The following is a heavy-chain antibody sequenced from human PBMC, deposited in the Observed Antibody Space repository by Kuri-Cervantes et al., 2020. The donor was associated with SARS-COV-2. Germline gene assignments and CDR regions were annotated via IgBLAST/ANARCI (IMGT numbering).Heavy chain of an antibody. Sequence: SETLALTCTVSGGSISGGGNYWNWIRQPPGKGLEWIGHIYHSGSTEYNPFLKSRVIMSVDRSKNHFSLRLSSVTAADTAVYYCARVSRSGWHPQESWGQGTLVTVSS. J-gene: IGHJ5*02. D-gene: IGHD6-19*01. CDR3: ARVSRSGWHPQES. CDR2: IYHSGST. CDR1: GGSISGGGNY. V-gene: IGHV4-30-2*01.